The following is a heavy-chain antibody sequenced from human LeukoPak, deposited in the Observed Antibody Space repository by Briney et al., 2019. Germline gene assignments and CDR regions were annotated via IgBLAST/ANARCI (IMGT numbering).Heavy chain of an antibody. Sequence: GGSLRLSCAASGFNFDDYGMSWVRQAPGKGLELVSGINWNGGSTGYADSVKGRFTISRDNAKNSLYLQMNSLRAEDTALYYCARATYSSSWYYFDYWGQGTLVTVSS. CDR3: ARATYSSSWYYFDY. V-gene: IGHV3-20*04. CDR1: GFNFDDYG. D-gene: IGHD6-13*01. J-gene: IGHJ4*02. CDR2: INWNGGST.